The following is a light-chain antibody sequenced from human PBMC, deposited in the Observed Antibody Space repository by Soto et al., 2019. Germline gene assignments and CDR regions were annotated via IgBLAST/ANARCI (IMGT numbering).Light chain of an antibody. CDR1: QSLLHSNGYNY. V-gene: IGKV2-28*01. J-gene: IGKJ1*01. CDR2: LGS. CDR3: MQALQTAWT. Sequence: DLVMTQSPLSLPVTPGEPTSISCRSSQSLLHSNGYNYLDWYLQKPGQSPQLLIYLGSNRASGVPDRFSGSGSGTDFTLKISRVEAEDVGVYYCMQALQTAWTFGQGTRVDIK.